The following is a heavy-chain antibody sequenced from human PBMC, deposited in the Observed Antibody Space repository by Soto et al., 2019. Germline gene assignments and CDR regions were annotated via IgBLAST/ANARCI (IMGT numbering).Heavy chain of an antibody. J-gene: IGHJ6*02. Sequence: SETLSLTCTVSGGSISSGDYYWSWIRQPPGKGLEWIGYIYYSGSTNYNPSLKSRVTISVDTSKNQFSLKLRSVTAADTAVYYCARVGGYDSSGYSYHFGMDVWGQGTTVTVSS. CDR1: GGSISSGDYY. D-gene: IGHD3-22*01. V-gene: IGHV4-61*08. CDR2: IYYSGST. CDR3: ARVGGYDSSGYSYHFGMDV.